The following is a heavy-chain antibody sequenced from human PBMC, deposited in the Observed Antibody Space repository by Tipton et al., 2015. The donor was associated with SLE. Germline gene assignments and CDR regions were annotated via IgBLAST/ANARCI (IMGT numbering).Heavy chain of an antibody. D-gene: IGHD4-17*01. J-gene: IGHJ3*02. V-gene: IGHV4-31*03. CDR2: IYYSGST. Sequence: TLSLTCTVSGGSISSGGFYWSWIRQHPGKGLEWIGYIYYSGSTYYNPSLKSRVTISVDTSKNQFSLKLSSVTAADTALNYCARDRRGGYGDSRGGAFDIWCQGTTVTVSS. CDR1: GGSISSGGFY. CDR3: ARDRRGGYGDSRGGAFDI.